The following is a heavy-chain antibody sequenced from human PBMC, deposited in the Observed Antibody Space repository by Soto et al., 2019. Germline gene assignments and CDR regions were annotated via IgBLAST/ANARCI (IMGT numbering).Heavy chain of an antibody. CDR1: GFTFSDYY. J-gene: IGHJ5*02. D-gene: IGHD4-4*01. V-gene: IGHV3-11*01. CDR2: ISSSGSTI. Sequence: GGSLRLSCAASGFTFSDYYMSWIRQAPGKGLEWVSYISSSGSTIYYADSVKGRFTISRDNAKNSLYLQMNSLRAEDTAVYYCARDDYSNYANWFDPWGQGTLVTVSS. CDR3: ARDDYSNYANWFDP.